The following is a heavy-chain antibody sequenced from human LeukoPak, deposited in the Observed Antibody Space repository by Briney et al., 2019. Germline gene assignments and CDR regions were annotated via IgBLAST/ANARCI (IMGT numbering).Heavy chain of an antibody. CDR3: ARARVLRYFEIDP. J-gene: IGHJ5*02. CDR2: INSDGSST. V-gene: IGHV3-74*01. Sequence: GGSLRLSCAASGFTFSSYWMHWVRQAPGKGLVWVSRINSDGSSTSYADSVKGRFTISRDNAKNTLYLQMNSLRAEDTAVHYCARARVLRYFEIDPWGQGTLVTVSS. CDR1: GFTFSSYW. D-gene: IGHD3-9*01.